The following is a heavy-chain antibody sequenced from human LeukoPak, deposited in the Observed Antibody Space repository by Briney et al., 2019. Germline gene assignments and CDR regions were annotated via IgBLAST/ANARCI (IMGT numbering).Heavy chain of an antibody. CDR1: GGSISSHY. Sequence: SQTLSLTCTVSGGSISSHYWSWIRQPPGKGLEWIGYIYYSGSTNYNPSLKSRVTISVDTSKNQFSLKLSSVTAADTAVYYCAREGGTMRVIDYWGQGTLVTASS. D-gene: IGHD3-22*01. J-gene: IGHJ4*02. V-gene: IGHV4-59*11. CDR2: IYYSGST. CDR3: AREGGTMRVIDY.